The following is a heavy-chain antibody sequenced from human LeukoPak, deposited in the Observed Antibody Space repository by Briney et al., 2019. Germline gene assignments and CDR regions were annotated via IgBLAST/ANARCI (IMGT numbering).Heavy chain of an antibody. CDR3: ARSLRGYSYGPPFDY. J-gene: IGHJ4*02. D-gene: IGHD5-18*01. Sequence: PETLSLTCTVSGGSISSYYWSWIRQPPGKGLEWIGYIYYSGSTNYNPSLKSRVTISVDTSKNQFSLKLSSVTAADTAVYYCARSLRGYSYGPPFDYWGQGTLVTVSS. CDR1: GGSISSYY. CDR2: IYYSGST. V-gene: IGHV4-59*01.